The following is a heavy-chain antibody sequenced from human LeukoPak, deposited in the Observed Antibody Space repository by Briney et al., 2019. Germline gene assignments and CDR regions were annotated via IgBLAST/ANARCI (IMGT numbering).Heavy chain of an antibody. CDR2: ICPGDSDT. CDR3: ARGSSSWYGGGNWFDP. D-gene: IGHD6-13*01. J-gene: IGHJ5*02. V-gene: IGHV5-51*01. Sequence: GESLKISCRGSGYSFNTYWIGWVRQMPGKGLEWMGIICPGDSDTRYSPSFQGQATISADKSISTAYLQWSSLKASDTAMYYCARGSSSWYGGGNWFDPWGQGTLVTVSS. CDR1: GYSFNTYW.